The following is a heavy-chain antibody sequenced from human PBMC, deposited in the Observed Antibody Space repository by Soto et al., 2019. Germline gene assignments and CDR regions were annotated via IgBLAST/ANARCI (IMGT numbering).Heavy chain of an antibody. CDR1: GYSFTSYW. D-gene: IGHD6-19*01. V-gene: IGHV5-51*01. J-gene: IGHJ3*02. CDR3: ASTVRGVAGTWAFDI. Sequence: GESLKISCKGSGYSFTSYWIGWVRQMPGKGLEWMGIIYPGDSDTRYSPSFQGQVTISADKSISTAYLQWSSLKASDTAMYYCASTVRGVAGTWAFDIWGQGTMVTVSS. CDR2: IYPGDSDT.